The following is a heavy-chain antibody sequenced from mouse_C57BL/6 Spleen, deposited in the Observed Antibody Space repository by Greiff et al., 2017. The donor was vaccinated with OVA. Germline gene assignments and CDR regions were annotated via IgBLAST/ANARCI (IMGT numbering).Heavy chain of an antibody. CDR2: FHPYNDDT. D-gene: IGHD1-1*01. Sequence: QVQLKESGAELVKPGASVKMSCKASGYTFTTYPIEWMKQNHGKSLEWIGNFHPYNDDTKYNEKFKGKATLTVEKSSSTVYLELSRLTSDDSAVYYCARGGYYGYMDYAMDYWGQGTSVTVSS. CDR3: ARGGYYGYMDYAMDY. CDR1: GYTFTTYP. J-gene: IGHJ4*01. V-gene: IGHV1-47*01.